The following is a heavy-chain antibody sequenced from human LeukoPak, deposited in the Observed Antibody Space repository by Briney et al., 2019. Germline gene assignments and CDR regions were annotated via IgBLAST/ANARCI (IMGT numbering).Heavy chain of an antibody. J-gene: IGHJ4*02. D-gene: IGHD3-10*01. CDR2: ISSSGSYI. CDR3: AKDFGSGSYISTFDY. CDR1: GFTFTKYS. Sequence: GGSLRLSCAASGFTFTKYSMNWVRQAPGKGLEWVSSISSSGSYIYYADSVKGRFTISRDNAKNSLYLQMNSLRAEDTAVYYCAKDFGSGSYISTFDYWGQGTLVTVSS. V-gene: IGHV3-21*01.